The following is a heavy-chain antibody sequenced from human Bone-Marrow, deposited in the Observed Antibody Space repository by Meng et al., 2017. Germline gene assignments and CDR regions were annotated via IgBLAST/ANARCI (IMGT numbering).Heavy chain of an antibody. Sequence: VQLGEPGGGVVQPGKPLRLSCAASGFTFSNYAMSWVRQAPGQGLEWVSAISGRGGSTYYADSVKGRFTISRDNSKNTLYLQMNSLRAEDTAVYYCAEGGLEGDFDYWGQGTLVTVSS. V-gene: IGHV3-23*04. CDR1: GFTFSNYA. J-gene: IGHJ4*02. CDR3: AEGGLEGDFDY. CDR2: ISGRGGST. D-gene: IGHD1-1*01.